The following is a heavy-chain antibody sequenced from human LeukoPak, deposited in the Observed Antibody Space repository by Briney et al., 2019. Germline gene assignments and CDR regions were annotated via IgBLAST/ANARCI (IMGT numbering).Heavy chain of an antibody. CDR1: GFTFSTYG. CDR2: IRYDGNNK. D-gene: IGHD2-2*01. Sequence: PGGSLKLSCAASGFTFSTYGMHWVRQAPGEGLEWVAFIRYDGNNKYYADFVKGRFTISRDNSKNTLYLHMNSLRTEDTAVYYCAKIEGKYQLAKVPDHWGQGTLVTVSS. J-gene: IGHJ4*02. V-gene: IGHV3-30*02. CDR3: AKIEGKYQLAKVPDH.